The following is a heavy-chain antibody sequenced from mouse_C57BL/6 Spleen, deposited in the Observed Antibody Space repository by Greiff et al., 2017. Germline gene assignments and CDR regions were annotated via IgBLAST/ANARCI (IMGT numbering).Heavy chain of an antibody. V-gene: IGHV1-9*01. D-gene: IGHD1-1*01. Sequence: LVESGAELMKPGASVKLSCKATGYTFTGYWIEWVKQRPGHGLEWIGEFFPGSGSTNYNEKFKGKATFTVDTSSNTAYVQLSSMTTEDAAIYFCARRNYGSSYDYFDDWGQGTTLTVSS. J-gene: IGHJ2*01. CDR3: ARRNYGSSYDYFDD. CDR2: FFPGSGST. CDR1: GYTFTGYW.